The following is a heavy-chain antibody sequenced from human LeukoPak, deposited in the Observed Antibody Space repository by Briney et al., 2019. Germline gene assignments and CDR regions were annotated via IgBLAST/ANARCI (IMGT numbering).Heavy chain of an antibody. J-gene: IGHJ4*02. CDR3: ARVQTRGSYYDY. Sequence: ASVKVSCKASGYTFTGYYMHWVQQAPGQGLEWMGWINPNSGGTNYAQKFQGRVTMTRDTSISTAYMELSRLRSDDTAVYYCARVQTRGSYYDYWGQGTLVTVSS. V-gene: IGHV1-2*02. CDR2: INPNSGGT. D-gene: IGHD1-26*01. CDR1: GYTFTGYY.